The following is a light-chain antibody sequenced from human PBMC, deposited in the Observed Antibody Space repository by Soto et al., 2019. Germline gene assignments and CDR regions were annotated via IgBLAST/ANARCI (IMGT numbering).Light chain of an antibody. CDR2: GAS. CDR1: QSLGSN. Sequence: EIVMTQSPATLSASPGERATLSCRASQSLGSNLAWYQQMPGQAPRLLIYGASTRATGIPARFSGSGSGTEFTLTISRLQSEDFAVYYCQQYKNWPPLTFGGGTKVEIK. V-gene: IGKV3-15*01. CDR3: QQYKNWPPLT. J-gene: IGKJ4*01.